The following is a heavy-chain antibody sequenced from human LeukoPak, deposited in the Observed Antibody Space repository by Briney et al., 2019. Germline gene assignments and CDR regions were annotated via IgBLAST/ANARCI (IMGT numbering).Heavy chain of an antibody. CDR3: ARERGGVLSGSLGGLFASYYTYYYMDV. D-gene: IGHD1-26*01. V-gene: IGHV1-46*01. J-gene: IGHJ6*03. Sequence: GASVKVSCKASGYTFTKYYIHWVRQAPGQGLEWMGMINPSDGATTYAQRFQGRVIMTRDMSTTTVYMDLRSLRSEDTAVYFCARERGGVLSGSLGGLFASYYTYYYMDVWGRGTTVSVSS. CDR1: GYTFTKYY. CDR2: INPSDGAT.